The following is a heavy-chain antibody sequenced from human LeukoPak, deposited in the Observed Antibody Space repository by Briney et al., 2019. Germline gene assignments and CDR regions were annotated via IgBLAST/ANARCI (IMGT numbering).Heavy chain of an antibody. J-gene: IGHJ6*02. CDR2: ILYDGSNK. D-gene: IGHD2-21*02. CDR3: ARVLVTALYYYYYGMDV. CDR1: GFTFSSYA. V-gene: IGHV3-30-3*01. Sequence: PGGSLRLSCAASGFTFSSYAMHWVRQAPGKGLEWVAVILYDGSNKYCADSVKGRFTISRDNSKNTLYLQMNSLRAEDTAVYYCARVLVTALYYYYYGMDVWGQGTTVT.